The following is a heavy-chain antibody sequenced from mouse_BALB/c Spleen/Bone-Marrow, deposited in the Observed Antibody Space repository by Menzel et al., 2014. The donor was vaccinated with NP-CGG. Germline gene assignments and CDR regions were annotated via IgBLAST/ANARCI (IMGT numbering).Heavy chain of an antibody. CDR1: GYTFTSYW. J-gene: IGHJ4*01. CDR2: VNPNNGGT. V-gene: IGHV1-53*01. D-gene: IGHD2-1*01. Sequence: VQLQESGAELVKPGASVKLSCKASGYTFTSYWMHWVKQRPGQGLEWIGRVNPNNGGTSYNQKFKGKAILTVDKSSSTAYMELLSLTSEDSAVYYCARNYGNYYAMDYWGQGTSVTVAS. CDR3: ARNYGNYYAMDY.